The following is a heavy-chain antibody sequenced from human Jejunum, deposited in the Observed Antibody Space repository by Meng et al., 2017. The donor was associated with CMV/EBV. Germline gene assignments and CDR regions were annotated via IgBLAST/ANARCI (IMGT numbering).Heavy chain of an antibody. Sequence: CVVSGFTVSSGYMTWVRQAPGKGLEWVSAVFRGGGTTYADSVKGRFTVSSDNSKNTVFLQMNSLRTDDTAQYYCVPDIVIVPVSYWGQGTLVTVPQ. V-gene: IGHV3-66*02. CDR2: VFRGGGT. CDR1: GFTVSSGY. CDR3: VPDIVIVPVSY. D-gene: IGHD2-2*01. J-gene: IGHJ4*02.